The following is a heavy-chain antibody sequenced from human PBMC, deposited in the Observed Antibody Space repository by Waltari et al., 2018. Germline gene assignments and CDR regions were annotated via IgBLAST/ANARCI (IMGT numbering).Heavy chain of an antibody. D-gene: IGHD6-19*01. CDR2: INHSGST. CDR3: ARGPGSSGWQIDD. CDR1: GGSFSGYY. V-gene: IGHV4-34*01. J-gene: IGHJ4*02. Sequence: QVQLQQWGAGLLKPSETLSLTCAVYGGSFSGYYWSWIRQPPGKGLEWIGEINHSGSTNDNPSLKSRVTISVDTSKNQFSLKLSSVTAADTAVYYCARGPGSSGWQIDDWGQGTLVTVSS.